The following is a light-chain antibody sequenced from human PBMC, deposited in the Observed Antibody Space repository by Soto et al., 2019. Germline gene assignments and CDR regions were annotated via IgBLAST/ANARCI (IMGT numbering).Light chain of an antibody. CDR1: SGHSNYA. J-gene: IGLJ2*01. CDR3: QTWGTGIVV. Sequence: QPVLTQSPSASASLGASVKLTCTLSSGHSNYAIAWHQQHPEKGPRYLMKLNSDGSHSKGDGIPDRFSGSSSGAERYLTISSLQSEDEADYYCQTWGTGIVVFGGGTKLTVL. CDR2: LNSDGSH. V-gene: IGLV4-69*01.